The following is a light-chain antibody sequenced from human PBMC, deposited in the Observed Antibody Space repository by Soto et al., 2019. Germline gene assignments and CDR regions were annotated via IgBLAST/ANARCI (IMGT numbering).Light chain of an antibody. CDR2: KAS. V-gene: IGKV1-5*03. CDR1: QSISSW. Sequence: DIQMTQSPSTLSASVGDRVTIICRASQSISSWLAWYQQKPGKAPKLLIYKASTLESGVPSRFSGSGSGTEFTLTISSLQPDDFATYYCQQYDKYAWTFGQGTKVDIK. J-gene: IGKJ1*01. CDR3: QQYDKYAWT.